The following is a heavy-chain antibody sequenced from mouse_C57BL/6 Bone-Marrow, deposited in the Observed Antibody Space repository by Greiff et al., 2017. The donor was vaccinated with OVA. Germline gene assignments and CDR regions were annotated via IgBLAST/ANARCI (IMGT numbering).Heavy chain of an antibody. Sequence: EEKLVESGGGLVKPGGSLKLSCAASGFTFSDYGMHWVRQAPEKGLEWVAYISSGSSTIYYADTVKGRFTISRDNAKNTLFLQMTSLRSEDTAMYYCARFGSLYAMDYWGQGTSVTVSS. CDR2: ISSGSSTI. CDR3: ARFGSLYAMDY. J-gene: IGHJ4*01. D-gene: IGHD1-1*01. V-gene: IGHV5-17*01. CDR1: GFTFSDYG.